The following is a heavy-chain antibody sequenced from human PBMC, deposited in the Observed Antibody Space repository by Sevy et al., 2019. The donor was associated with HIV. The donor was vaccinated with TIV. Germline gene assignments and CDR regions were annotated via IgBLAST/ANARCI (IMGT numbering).Heavy chain of an antibody. D-gene: IGHD3-22*01. CDR2: FYYSGSS. CDR1: DGSISSNY. J-gene: IGHJ4*02. Sequence: SETLSLSCTVSDGSISSNYWSWIRQPPGKGLEWIGYFYYSGSSNYNPSLKSRVTISIDTSKNQFSLQLYSVTAADTAVYYCAREGDYYDSSGYYYILNFWGQGTLVTVSS. CDR3: AREGDYYDSSGYYYILNF. V-gene: IGHV4-59*01.